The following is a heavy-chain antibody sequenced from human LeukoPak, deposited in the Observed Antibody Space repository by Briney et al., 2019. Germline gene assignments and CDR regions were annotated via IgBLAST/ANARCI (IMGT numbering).Heavy chain of an antibody. Sequence: ASVKVSCKASGYTFTGYYMHWVRQAPGQGLEWMGWINPNSGGTNYAQKVQGRVTMTRDTSIRTAYMELSRLRSDDTAVYYCARGPIVVVPAADYHWFDPWGQGTLVTVSS. CDR3: ARGPIVVVPAADYHWFDP. J-gene: IGHJ5*02. D-gene: IGHD2-2*01. V-gene: IGHV1-2*02. CDR2: INPNSGGT. CDR1: GYTFTGYY.